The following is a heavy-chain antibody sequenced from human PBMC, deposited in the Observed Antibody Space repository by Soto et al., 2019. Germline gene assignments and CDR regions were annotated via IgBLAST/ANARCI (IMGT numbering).Heavy chain of an antibody. Sequence: KASETLSLTCTVSGGSISSSSYYWGWIRQPPGKGLEWIGSIYYSGSTYYNPSLKSRVTISVDTSKNQFSLKLSSVTAADSAVYYCARHLWIAVAGTGLGGFDYWGQGTLVTVSS. CDR2: IYYSGST. V-gene: IGHV4-39*01. J-gene: IGHJ4*02. CDR3: ARHLWIAVAGTGLGGFDY. CDR1: GGSISSSSYY. D-gene: IGHD6-19*01.